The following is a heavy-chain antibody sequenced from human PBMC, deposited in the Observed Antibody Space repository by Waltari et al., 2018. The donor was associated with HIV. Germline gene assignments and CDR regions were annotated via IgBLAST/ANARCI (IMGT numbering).Heavy chain of an antibody. J-gene: IGHJ6*02. D-gene: IGHD6-19*01. CDR1: GVMISNHA. V-gene: IGHV3-30*04. CDR3: VRRSVLGLDL. CDR2: ITYDGGNQ. Sequence: VQSGGGVAQPGRSLSLSCTASGVMISNHAMHWVRQSADKRLEWVAVITYDGGNQFVTDSLKGRFIISRDNARDTLYLEMKLLKVEDSGIYYCVRRSVLGLDLWGQGTTVIVS.